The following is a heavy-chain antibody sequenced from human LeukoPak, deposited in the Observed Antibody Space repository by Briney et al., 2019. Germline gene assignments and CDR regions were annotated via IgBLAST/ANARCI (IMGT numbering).Heavy chain of an antibody. CDR3: AICYGANEGSFDY. CDR1: GGSISSSSYY. J-gene: IGHJ4*02. V-gene: IGHV4-39*01. D-gene: IGHD4-17*01. Sequence: PSETLSLTCTVSGGSISSSSYYWGWIRQPPGKGLEWIGSIYYSGSTYYNPSPKSRVTMSVDTSKNQFSLKLSSVTAADTAVYYCAICYGANEGSFDYWGQGTLVTVSS. CDR2: IYYSGST.